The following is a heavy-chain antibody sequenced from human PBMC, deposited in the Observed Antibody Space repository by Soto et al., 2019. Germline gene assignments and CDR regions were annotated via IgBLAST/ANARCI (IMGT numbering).Heavy chain of an antibody. J-gene: IGHJ5*02. CDR1: GGTFSSYA. Sequence: QVQLVQSGAEVKKPGSSVKVSCKASGGTFSSYAISWVRQAPGQGLEWMGGIIPIFGTANYAQKFQGRVTITADKSTSTAYMELSSLRSEDTAVYYCARGNYDFWSGGSYWFDPWGQGTLVTVSS. CDR2: IIPIFGTA. D-gene: IGHD3-3*01. CDR3: ARGNYDFWSGGSYWFDP. V-gene: IGHV1-69*06.